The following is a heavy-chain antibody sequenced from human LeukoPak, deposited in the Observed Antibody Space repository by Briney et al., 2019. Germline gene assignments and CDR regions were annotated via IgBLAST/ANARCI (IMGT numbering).Heavy chain of an antibody. D-gene: IGHD2-2*01. CDR3: ARVRKERLIVVVPAAKDFDY. V-gene: IGHV3-30*04. J-gene: IGHJ4*02. CDR1: GFTFSSYA. Sequence: GSLRLSCAASGFTFSSYAMHWVRQAPGKGLEWVAVISYDGSNKYYADSVKGRFTISRDNSKNTLYMQMNSLRAEDTAVYYCARVRKERLIVVVPAAKDFDYWGQGTLVTVSS. CDR2: ISYDGSNK.